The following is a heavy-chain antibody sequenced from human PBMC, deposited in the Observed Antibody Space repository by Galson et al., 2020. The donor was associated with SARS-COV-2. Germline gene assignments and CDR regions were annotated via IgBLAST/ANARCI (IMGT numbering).Heavy chain of an antibody. CDR1: GGSISSSSYY. Sequence: TSEPLSLTCTVSGGSISSSSYYWGWIRQPPGKGLEWIGSIYYSGSTYYNPSLKSRVTISVDTSKNQFSLKLSSVTAADTAVYYCARLYYDFWSGPVGFDYWGQGTLVTVSS. CDR3: ARLYYDFWSGPVGFDY. CDR2: IYYSGST. J-gene: IGHJ4*02. V-gene: IGHV4-39*01. D-gene: IGHD3-3*01.